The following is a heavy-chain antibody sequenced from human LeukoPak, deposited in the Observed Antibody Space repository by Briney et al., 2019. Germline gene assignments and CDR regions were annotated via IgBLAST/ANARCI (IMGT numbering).Heavy chain of an antibody. V-gene: IGHV3-23*01. CDR1: GFTFSSYA. Sequence: PGGSLRLSCAASGFTFSSYAMSWVRQAPGKGLEWVSAISGSGGSTYYADSVKGRFTISRDISKNTLYLQMNSLRAEDTAVYYCANLYQLLHTNWFDPWGQGTLVTVSS. CDR2: ISGSGGST. J-gene: IGHJ5*02. CDR3: ANLYQLLHTNWFDP. D-gene: IGHD2-2*01.